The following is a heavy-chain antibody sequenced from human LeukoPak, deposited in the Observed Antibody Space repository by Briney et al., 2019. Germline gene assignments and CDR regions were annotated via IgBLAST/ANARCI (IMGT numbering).Heavy chain of an antibody. V-gene: IGHV4-61*02. J-gene: IGHJ3*02. CDR1: GGSISSGSYY. CDR3: ARDLFVAHYRDYVWGSYRYTADFPDAFDI. D-gene: IGHD3-16*02. Sequence: PSQTLSLTCTVSGGSISSGSYYWSWIRQPAGKGLEWIGRIYTSGITNYNPSLKSRVTISVDTSKNQFSLKLSSVTAADTAVYYCARDLFVAHYRDYVWGSYRYTADFPDAFDIWGQGTMVTVSS. CDR2: IYTSGIT.